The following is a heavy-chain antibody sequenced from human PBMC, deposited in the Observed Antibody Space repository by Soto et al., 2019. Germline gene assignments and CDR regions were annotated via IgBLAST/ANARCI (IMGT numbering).Heavy chain of an antibody. CDR3: AKESSSSSVVGYYYGMDV. CDR2: ISGGGGST. V-gene: IGHV3-23*01. D-gene: IGHD6-6*01. CDR1: GFTFSSYA. J-gene: IGHJ6*04. Sequence: GGSLRLSCAASGFTFSSYAMSWVRQAPGKGLEWVSAISGGGGSTYYADSVKGRFTISRDNSKNTLYLQMNSLRAEDTAVYYCAKESSSSSVVGYYYGMDVWGKGTTVSVAS.